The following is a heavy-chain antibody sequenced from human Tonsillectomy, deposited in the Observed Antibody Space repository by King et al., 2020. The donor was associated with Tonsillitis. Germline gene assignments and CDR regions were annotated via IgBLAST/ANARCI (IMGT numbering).Heavy chain of an antibody. CDR2: INPNSGGT. J-gene: IGHJ6*02. Sequence: QAPGQGLEWMGWINPNSGGTKYAQKFQGRVSMTRDTSISTAYIELNRLRSYDTAVYYCARGDYYTMDVWGQGTKVTVSS. CDR3: ARGDYYTMDV. V-gene: IGHV1-2*02.